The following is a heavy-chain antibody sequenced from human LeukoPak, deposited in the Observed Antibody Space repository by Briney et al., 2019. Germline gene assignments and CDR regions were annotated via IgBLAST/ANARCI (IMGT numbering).Heavy chain of an antibody. Sequence: SDTLSLTCTVSGGAISSYYWSWIRQPPAKGLEWIGYIYYSGSTNYNPSLKSRVTISVDTSKNQFSLKLSSVTAADTAVYYCTRGYSGYDLDYWGQGTLVTVSS. CDR3: TRGYSGYDLDY. V-gene: IGHV4-59*07. CDR1: GGAISSYY. D-gene: IGHD5-12*01. CDR2: IYYSGST. J-gene: IGHJ4*02.